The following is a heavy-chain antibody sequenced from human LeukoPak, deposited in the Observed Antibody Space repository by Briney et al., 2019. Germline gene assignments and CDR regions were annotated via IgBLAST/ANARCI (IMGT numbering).Heavy chain of an antibody. D-gene: IGHD6-19*01. Sequence: PGGSLRLSCAASGFTFSNYNMSWVRQVPGKGLEWVSSISSSSTYIYYADSVKGRFTISRDNSKNSLYLQMNSLRAEDTAVYYCARAFYYGSGWYWDYWGQGTLVTVSS. CDR2: ISSSSTYI. CDR3: ARAFYYGSGWYWDY. CDR1: GFTFSNYN. V-gene: IGHV3-21*01. J-gene: IGHJ4*02.